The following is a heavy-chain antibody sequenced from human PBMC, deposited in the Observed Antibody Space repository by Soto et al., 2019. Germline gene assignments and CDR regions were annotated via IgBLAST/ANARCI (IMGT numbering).Heavy chain of an antibody. V-gene: IGHV3-21*01. D-gene: IGHD3-22*01. CDR2: ISSSGSYI. J-gene: IGHJ6*02. CDR3: ARYDSSGYYWPYYYYGMDV. CDR1: GFTFSTYS. Sequence: GGSLRLSCAASGFTFSTYSMNWVRQAPGKGLEWVSSISSSGSYIYYADSVKGRFTISRDNAKNSFYLQMNSLRAEDTAVYYFARYDSSGYYWPYYYYGMDVWGQGTTVTVSS.